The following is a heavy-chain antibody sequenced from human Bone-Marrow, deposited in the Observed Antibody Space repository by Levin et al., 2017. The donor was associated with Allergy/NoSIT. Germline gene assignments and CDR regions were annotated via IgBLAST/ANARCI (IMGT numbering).Heavy chain of an antibody. CDR1: GFTFSSYG. J-gene: IGHJ4*02. CDR3: AKDPENGDYFTYFDY. V-gene: IGHV3-30*18. CDR2: ISYDGSNK. D-gene: IGHD4-17*01. Sequence: GESLKISCAASGFTFSSYGMHWVRQAPGKGLEWVAVISYDGSNKYYADSVKGRFTISRDNSKNTLYLQMNSLRAEDTSVYYCAKDPENGDYFTYFDYWGQGTLVTVSS.